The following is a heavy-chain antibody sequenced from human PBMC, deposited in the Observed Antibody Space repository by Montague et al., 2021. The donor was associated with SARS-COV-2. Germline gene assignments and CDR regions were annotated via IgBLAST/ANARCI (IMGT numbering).Heavy chain of an antibody. Sequence: TLSLTCTVSGGSISSGGYYWSWIRQHPGKGLEWIGYIYHSGSTYYNPSLKSRVTISVDTSKNQFSLKLSSVTAADTAVYYCARGGSCSSGWYGVDYYYGMDVWGQGTTVTVSS. D-gene: IGHD6-19*01. CDR1: GGSISSGGYY. V-gene: IGHV4-31*03. CDR3: ARGGSCSSGWYGVDYYYGMDV. CDR2: IYHSGST. J-gene: IGHJ6*02.